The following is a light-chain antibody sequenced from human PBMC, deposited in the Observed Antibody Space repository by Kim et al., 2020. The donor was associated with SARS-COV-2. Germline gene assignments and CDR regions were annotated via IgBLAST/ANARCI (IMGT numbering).Light chain of an antibody. CDR1: QNIGHL. CDR3: QQSYSTPRT. V-gene: IGKV1-5*03. CDR2: WAY. J-gene: IGKJ2*01. Sequence: SASVGDRVTITCRASQNIGHLLAWYQQKPGKAPKLLIYWAYTLESGVPSRFSGSRSGTEFTLTISSLQPDDFATYYCQQSYSTPRTFGQGTKLEI.